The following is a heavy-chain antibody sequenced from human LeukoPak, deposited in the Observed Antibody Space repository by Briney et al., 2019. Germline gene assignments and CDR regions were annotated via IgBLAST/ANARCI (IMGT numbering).Heavy chain of an antibody. J-gene: IGHJ4*02. Sequence: SETLSLTCTVAGGSISSSSYDWGGIRQAPGRGGGRIGSIYYSGSTYYNPSLKSRVTISVDTSKNQFSLKLSSVTAADTAVYYCARVGVKLRARFDYWGQGTLVTVSS. V-gene: IGHV4-39*07. CDR2: IYYSGST. CDR3: ARVGVKLRARFDY. D-gene: IGHD1-1*01. CDR1: GGSISSSSYD.